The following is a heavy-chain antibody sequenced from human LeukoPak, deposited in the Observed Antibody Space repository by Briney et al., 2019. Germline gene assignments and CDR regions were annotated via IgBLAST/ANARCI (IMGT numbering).Heavy chain of an antibody. D-gene: IGHD5-12*01. CDR3: ARDLCVGYSGYDCYYYYGMDF. CDR1: GFTFSSYW. J-gene: IGHJ6*02. Sequence: GGSLRLSCAASGFTFSSYWMHWVRQAPGKGLVWVSLINSDGSSTSYADSVKGRFTISRDNAKNTLYLQMNSLRAEDTAVYYCARDLCVGYSGYDCYYYYGMDFWGQGTTVTVSS. V-gene: IGHV3-74*01. CDR2: INSDGSST.